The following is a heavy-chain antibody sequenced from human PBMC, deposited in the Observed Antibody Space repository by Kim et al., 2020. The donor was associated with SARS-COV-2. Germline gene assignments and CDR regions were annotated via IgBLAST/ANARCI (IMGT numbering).Heavy chain of an antibody. CDR3: AGCNGSGSPYGMDV. CDR2: IYYSGST. CDR1: GGSISSGGYS. D-gene: IGHD3-10*01. J-gene: IGHJ6*02. V-gene: IGHV4-30-2*01. Sequence: SETLSLTCAVSGGSISSGGYSWSWIRQPPGKGLEWIGYIYYSGSTYSNPSLKSRVTISVDRSKTQFSPKLSSVTAAATAEYYWAGCNGSGSPYGMDVWG.